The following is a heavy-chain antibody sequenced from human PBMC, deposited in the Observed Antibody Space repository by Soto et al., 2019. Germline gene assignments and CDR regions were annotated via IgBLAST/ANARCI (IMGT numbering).Heavy chain of an antibody. D-gene: IGHD6-6*01. Sequence: EVQLVESGGGLVQPGGSLRLSCAASGFTCGTYEMNWVRQAPGKGLEWVSYISRSGSTIYYAASVKGRFTISRDNAKNSQYLQLNSLRAADTAVYYCGRDTRLSSSSYLSYSYGMDVWGQGTTVTVSS. CDR3: GRDTRLSSSSYLSYSYGMDV. CDR2: ISRSGSTI. CDR1: GFTCGTYE. J-gene: IGHJ6*02. V-gene: IGHV3-48*03.